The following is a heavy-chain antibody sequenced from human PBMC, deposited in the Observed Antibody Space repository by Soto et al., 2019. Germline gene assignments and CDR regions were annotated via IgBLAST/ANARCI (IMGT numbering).Heavy chain of an antibody. D-gene: IGHD2-2*01. CDR3: VRLVGTSWLDS. CDR1: GDSVSSNYAT. V-gene: IGHV6-1*01. Sequence: QVQLQQSGPGLVKTSQTLSLTCAISGDSVSSNYATWGRIRQSPSRSLEWLSRTYYRSKWYIDYAVSGNSRITINPGPYNSQLSLQLTFVTPDDTAVDYCVRLVGTSWLDSWGPGTLVTVSS. CDR2: TYYRSKWYI. J-gene: IGHJ5*01.